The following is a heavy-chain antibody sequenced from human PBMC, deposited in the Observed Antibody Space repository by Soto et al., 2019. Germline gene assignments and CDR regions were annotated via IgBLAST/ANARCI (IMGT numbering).Heavy chain of an antibody. Sequence: GGSLRLSCAASGFTFTNYWMQWVRQAPGKGLVWVSRINSDGSSTSHADSVKGRFTISRDNAKKTLYLQMSSLRAEDTAVYYCARPQYLPDDVFDVWGRGTVVTGSS. V-gene: IGHV3-74*01. CDR2: INSDGSST. J-gene: IGHJ3*01. CDR3: ARPQYLPDDVFDV. CDR1: GFTFTNYW. D-gene: IGHD2-2*01.